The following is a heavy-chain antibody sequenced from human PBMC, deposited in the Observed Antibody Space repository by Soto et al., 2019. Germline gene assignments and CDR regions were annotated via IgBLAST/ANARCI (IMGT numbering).Heavy chain of an antibody. D-gene: IGHD1-1*01. CDR2: ISHDGTNE. J-gene: IGHJ5*02. V-gene: IGHV3-30-3*01. CDR3: ARDRGIRLDRSNWFDP. Sequence: GGSLRLSCAASGFIFSNYAMDWVSHAPGKGLEWVAAISHDGTNEYYTDSVKGRFTISRDNSKNTLFLQMNSLRTDDAGVYFCARDRGIRLDRSNWFDPWGQGTLVTVSS. CDR1: GFIFSNYA.